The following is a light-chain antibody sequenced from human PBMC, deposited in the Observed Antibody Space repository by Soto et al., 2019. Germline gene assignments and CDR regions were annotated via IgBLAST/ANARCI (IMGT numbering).Light chain of an antibody. V-gene: IGKV3-15*01. CDR3: QQYNNWPPT. CDR1: QTVSSN. J-gene: IGKJ1*01. Sequence: EIVMTQTPATLSVSPGERDTLSCRASQTVSSNLAWYQQKPGQAPRLLIYGASTRATDIPARFSGSGSGTEFTLTISSLQSEDFAVYYCQQYNNWPPTFGQGTNVEIK. CDR2: GAS.